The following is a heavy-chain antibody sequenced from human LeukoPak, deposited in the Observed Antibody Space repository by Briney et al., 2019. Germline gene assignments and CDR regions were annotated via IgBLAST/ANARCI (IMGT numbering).Heavy chain of an antibody. CDR3: ARGPDPVVRGPRRAFDL. CDR2: ISNDGSIQ. CDR1: GFTFRYYA. Sequence: GGSLRLSCAASGFTFRYYAMHWVRQAPGKGLEWVAVISNDGSIQYYTDSVKGRFIISRDDSKNRMYLQMNSLRVDDTALYYCARGPDPVVRGPRRAFDLWGQGTRVTVSS. J-gene: IGHJ3*01. D-gene: IGHD3-10*01. V-gene: IGHV3-30-3*01.